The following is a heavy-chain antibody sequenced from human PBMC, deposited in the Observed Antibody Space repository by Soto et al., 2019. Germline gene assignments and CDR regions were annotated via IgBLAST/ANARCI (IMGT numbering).Heavy chain of an antibody. D-gene: IGHD5-12*01. CDR3: AREGVARYDYHGMDV. V-gene: IGHV1-18*01. Sequence: GASVKVSCKASGYTFTRSGISWVRQAPGQGPEWMGWISSYNGDTNYAQTFQGRVTMTTDTSTSTAYMELRSLRSDDTAVYYCAREGVARYDYHGMDVWGQGTPVTVSS. CDR1: GYTFTRSG. J-gene: IGHJ6*02. CDR2: ISSYNGDT.